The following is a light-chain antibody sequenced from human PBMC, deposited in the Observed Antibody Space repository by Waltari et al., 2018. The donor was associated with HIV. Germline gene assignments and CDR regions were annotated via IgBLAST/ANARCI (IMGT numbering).Light chain of an antibody. CDR3: SSFTSGTTWV. CDR2: DVS. J-gene: IGLJ3*02. CDR1: SSDIGAYDH. Sequence: QSALTQPASVSGSPGQPLTLSRTGTSSDIGAYDHLPWYQQHPGRAPKLKIYDVSNRPSGVSGRFSGSKSGNTASLTISGLQTEDEADYYCSSFTSGTTWVFGGGTKVTVL. V-gene: IGLV2-14*03.